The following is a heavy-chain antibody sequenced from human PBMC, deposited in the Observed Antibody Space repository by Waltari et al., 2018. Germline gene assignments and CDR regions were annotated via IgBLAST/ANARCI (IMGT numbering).Heavy chain of an antibody. CDR3: ARSRGLHLGELSFDDY. V-gene: IGHV4-38-2*01. J-gene: IGHJ4*02. Sequence: QVQLQESGPGLVKPSETLSLTCAVSGYSISSGYYWGWIRQPPGKGLEWIGSIYHSGSTYYNPSLKSRVTISVDTSKNQFSLKLSSVTAADTAVYYCARSRGLHLGELSFDDYWGQGTLVTVSS. D-gene: IGHD3-16*02. CDR1: GYSISSGYY. CDR2: IYHSGST.